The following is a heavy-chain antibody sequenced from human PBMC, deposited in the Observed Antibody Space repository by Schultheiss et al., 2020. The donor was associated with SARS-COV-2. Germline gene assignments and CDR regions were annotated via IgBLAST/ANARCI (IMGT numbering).Heavy chain of an antibody. V-gene: IGHV4-4*07. CDR3: ARSRGDHYDSSGRYDY. CDR2: IYSSGSA. Sequence: SQTLSLTCTVSTGSITNYYWSWIRQPAGKGLEWIGRIYSSGSADYNPSLKSRVTMSVDTSKNQVSLRLNYMTAADTAVYYCARSRGDHYDSSGRYDYWGQGHLVTVSS. D-gene: IGHD3-22*01. J-gene: IGHJ4*02. CDR1: TGSITNYY.